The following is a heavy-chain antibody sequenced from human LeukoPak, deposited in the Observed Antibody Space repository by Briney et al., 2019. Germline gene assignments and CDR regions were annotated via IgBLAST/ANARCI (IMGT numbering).Heavy chain of an antibody. CDR3: ARAFYFDAWSYYYFDY. V-gene: IGHV1-2*02. Sequence: ASVKVSCKASGYTFTDYEIHWVRQAPGQGLEWMGWINPNSGSTNYAQRFRGRVTMTRDTSITTAYMDLSRLGSDDTAMYHCARAFYFDAWSYYYFDYWGQGTLVTVSS. J-gene: IGHJ4*02. D-gene: IGHD3-10*01. CDR2: INPNSGST. CDR1: GYTFTDYE.